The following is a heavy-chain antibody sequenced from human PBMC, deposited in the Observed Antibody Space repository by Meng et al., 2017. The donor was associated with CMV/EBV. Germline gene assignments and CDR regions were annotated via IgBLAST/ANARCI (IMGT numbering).Heavy chain of an antibody. CDR1: GFTFSSYW. J-gene: IGHJ6*02. D-gene: IGHD2-2*01. CDR3: ARGDVPAPPFPYYYGMDV. CDR2: IKQDGSEK. V-gene: IGHV3-7*01. Sequence: GESLKISCAASGFTFSSYWMSWVRQAPGKGLEWVANIKQDGSEKYYVDSVKGRFTISRDNAKNSLYLQMNSLRAEDTAVYYCARGDVPAPPFPYYYGMDVRGQGTTVTVSS.